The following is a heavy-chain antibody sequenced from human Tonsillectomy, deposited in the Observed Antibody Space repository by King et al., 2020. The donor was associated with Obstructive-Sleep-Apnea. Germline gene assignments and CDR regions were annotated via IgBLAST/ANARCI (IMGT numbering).Heavy chain of an antibody. CDR1: GFNFSSYG. CDR3: ARDPSRSSGWYYFDY. Sequence: QLVQSGGGVVQPGRSLRLSCAASGFNFSSYGMHWGRQAPGKGLEWVAVIWYDGSYNYYGVSVKGRFTSSRDNSKNTLDRQMNSLRAEETAVYYCARDPSRSSGWYYFDYWGQGTLVTVSS. J-gene: IGHJ4*02. CDR2: IWYDGSYN. V-gene: IGHV3-33*01. D-gene: IGHD6-19*01.